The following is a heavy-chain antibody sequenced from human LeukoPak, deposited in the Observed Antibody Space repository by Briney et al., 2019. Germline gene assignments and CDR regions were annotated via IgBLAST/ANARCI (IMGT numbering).Heavy chain of an antibody. D-gene: IGHD6-19*01. CDR3: ARFGLGKHIEVAGIPFDI. J-gene: IGHJ3*02. CDR1: GGTFSSYA. V-gene: IGHV1-18*01. CDR2: ISAYNGNT. Sequence: ASVKVSCKASGGTFSSYAITWVRQAPGQGLEWMGWISAYNGNTNYAQKLQGRVTMTTDTSTSTAYMELRSLRSDDTAVYYCARFGLGKHIEVAGIPFDIWGQGTMVTVSS.